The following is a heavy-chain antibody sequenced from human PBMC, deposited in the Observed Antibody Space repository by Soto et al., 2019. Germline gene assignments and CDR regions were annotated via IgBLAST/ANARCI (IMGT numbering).Heavy chain of an antibody. V-gene: IGHV5-51*01. CDR2: IYLGDSDT. J-gene: IGHJ4*02. Sequence: ESLKISCKGSGYSFTSYWIGWVRQMPGKGLEWMGIIYLGDSDTRYSPSFQGQVTISADKSISTAYLQWSSLKASDTAMYCCARQTYCSSTSCYTVDSWGQGTLVTVSS. CDR3: ARQTYCSSTSCYTVDS. CDR1: GYSFTSYW. D-gene: IGHD2-2*02.